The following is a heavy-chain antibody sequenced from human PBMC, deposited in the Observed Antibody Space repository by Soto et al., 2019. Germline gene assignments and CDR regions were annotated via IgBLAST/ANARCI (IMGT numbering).Heavy chain of an antibody. J-gene: IGHJ6*02. CDR2: ISAYNGNT. CDR3: ARDHVRRFLEWLSSPIENFFYVMDV. D-gene: IGHD3-3*01. CDR1: GYTFTSYG. Sequence: ASVKVSCKASGYTFTSYGISWVRQAPGQGLEWMGWISAYNGNTNYAQKLQGRVTMTTDTSASTAYMELRSLRSDDTAVYYCARDHVRRFLEWLSSPIENFFYVMDVCPQGINVTV. V-gene: IGHV1-18*04.